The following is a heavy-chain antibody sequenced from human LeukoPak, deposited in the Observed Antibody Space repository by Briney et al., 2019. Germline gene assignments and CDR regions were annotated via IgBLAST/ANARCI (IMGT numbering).Heavy chain of an antibody. CDR1: GFTFSSYT. CDR2: ISYDGNYK. V-gene: IGHV3-30*14. CDR3: ARRPPTNWGLDY. Sequence: GRSLRLSCAASGFTFSSYTMHWVRQAPGKGLEWVALISYDGNYKSYADSVRGRFTISIDNSKNTLYLQMNSLRAEDTAVYYCARRPPTNWGLDYWGQGTLVTVSS. D-gene: IGHD7-27*01. J-gene: IGHJ4*02.